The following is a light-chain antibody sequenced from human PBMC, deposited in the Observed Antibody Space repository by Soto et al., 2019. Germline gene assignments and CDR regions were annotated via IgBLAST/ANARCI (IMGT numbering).Light chain of an antibody. CDR1: QSVGSY. Sequence: ENVLTQSPATLSLSPGERATLSCRASQSVGSYLAWYQQKPGQAPRLLIYDASNRATGIPARFTGGGSGTDFTLTISSLEPEDFAVYYCQQRSNWPPTFGQGTKLEIK. CDR2: DAS. V-gene: IGKV3-11*01. J-gene: IGKJ2*01. CDR3: QQRSNWPPT.